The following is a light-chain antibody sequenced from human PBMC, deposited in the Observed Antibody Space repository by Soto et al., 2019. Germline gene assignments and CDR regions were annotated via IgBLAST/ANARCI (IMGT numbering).Light chain of an antibody. CDR2: DVS. V-gene: IGLV2-14*01. CDR3: SSYTSNSTVV. CDR1: SSDVGGYNY. Sequence: QSALTQPASVSGSPGQSITISCTGTSSDVGGYNYVSWYQQHPGKAPKLMICDVSNRPSGVSNRLSGSKSGNTASLTISGLQAEDEADYYCSSYTSNSTVVFGGGTKLTVL. J-gene: IGLJ2*01.